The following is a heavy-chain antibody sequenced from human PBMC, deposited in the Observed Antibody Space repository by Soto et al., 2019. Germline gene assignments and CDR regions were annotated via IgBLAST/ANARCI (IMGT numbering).Heavy chain of an antibody. J-gene: IGHJ6*02. CDR2: ISYDGSNK. CDR3: AKVGEAPRTYYYYGMDV. V-gene: IGHV3-30*18. Sequence: GGSLRLSCAASGSTFSSYVMHWVRQAPGKGLEWVAVISYDGSNKYYADSVKGRFTISRDNSKNTLYLQMNSLRAEDTAVYYCAKVGEAPRTYYYYGMDVWGQGTTVTVSS. CDR1: GSTFSSYV. D-gene: IGHD3-16*01.